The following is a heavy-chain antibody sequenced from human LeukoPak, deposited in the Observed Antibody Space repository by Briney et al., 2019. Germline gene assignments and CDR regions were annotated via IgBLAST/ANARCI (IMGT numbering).Heavy chain of an antibody. CDR1: GFTFSSYA. Sequence: GGSLTLSCPASGFTFSSYAMSWVRQAPGKGLEWVSAIWGSGGSTSDAGSVKGRFTISRDNSKSTLYLQMNSLRAEDTAVYYCAKDFTMIVVVPGDFDYWGQGTLVTVSS. CDR3: AKDFTMIVVVPGDFDY. V-gene: IGHV3-23*01. CDR2: IWGSGGST. J-gene: IGHJ4*02. D-gene: IGHD3-22*01.